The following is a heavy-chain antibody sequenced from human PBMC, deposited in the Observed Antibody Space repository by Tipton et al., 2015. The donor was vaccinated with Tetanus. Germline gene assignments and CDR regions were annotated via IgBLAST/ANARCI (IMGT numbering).Heavy chain of an antibody. D-gene: IGHD3-16*01. CDR2: INTANGNT. Sequence: QVQLVQSGPEVKEPGASVKVSCRTSDYPFTNYPIHWVRQAPGQGLEWMGWINTANGNTILSQSFQGRVTVASDTSASTVYMELSGLRSVDTAVYYCARDSRVLGPWFYWGQGTLVTVSS. J-gene: IGHJ4*02. CDR1: DYPFTNYP. CDR3: ARDSRVLGPWFY. V-gene: IGHV1-3*04.